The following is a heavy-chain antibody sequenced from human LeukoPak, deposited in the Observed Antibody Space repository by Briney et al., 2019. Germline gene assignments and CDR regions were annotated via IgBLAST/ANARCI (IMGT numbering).Heavy chain of an antibody. CDR2: ISVYNGNT. CDR1: GYTFTTYG. CDR3: ARICGSGWSPLCH. J-gene: IGHJ4*02. V-gene: IGHV1-18*01. D-gene: IGHD6-13*01. Sequence: ASVKVSCKASGYTFTTYGISWVRQAPGQGLEWMGWISVYNGNTNYAQNLQGRVTMTTDTSTSTAYMELRSLRSDDTAVYYCARICGSGWSPLCHWGQGTLVTVSS.